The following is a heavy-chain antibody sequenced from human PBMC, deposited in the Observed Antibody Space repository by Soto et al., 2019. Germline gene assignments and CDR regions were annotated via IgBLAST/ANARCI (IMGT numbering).Heavy chain of an antibody. Sequence: SVKVSCKASVGTFSSYAISWVRQAPGQGREWMGGIIPIFGTANYAQKFQGRVTITADDSTSTDYMELSSVRSEETDVYYCARVSALSSSYVGPYGMDVWGQGTTVTVSS. D-gene: IGHD6-13*01. CDR2: IIPIFGTA. V-gene: IGHV1-69*13. CDR3: ARVSALSSSYVGPYGMDV. CDR1: VGTFSSYA. J-gene: IGHJ6*02.